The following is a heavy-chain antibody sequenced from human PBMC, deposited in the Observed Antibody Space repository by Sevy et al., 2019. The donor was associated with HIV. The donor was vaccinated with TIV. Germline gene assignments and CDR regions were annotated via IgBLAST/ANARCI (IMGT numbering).Heavy chain of an antibody. V-gene: IGHV3-7*01. CDR3: ARDLAHVDTAMVTGAFDI. CDR2: IKQDGSEK. CDR1: GFTFSSYW. J-gene: IGHJ3*02. Sequence: GGSLRLSCAASGFTFSSYWMSWVRQAPGKGLERVANIKQDGSEKYYVDSVKGRFTISRDNAKNSLYLQMNSLRAEDTAVYYCARDLAHVDTAMVTGAFDIWGQGTMVTVSS. D-gene: IGHD5-18*01.